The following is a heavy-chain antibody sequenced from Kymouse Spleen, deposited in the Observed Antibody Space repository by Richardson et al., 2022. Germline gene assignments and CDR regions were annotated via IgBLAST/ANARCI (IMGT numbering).Heavy chain of an antibody. CDR1: GGSVSSGSYY. CDR3: ASHNWNDVDYYYYGMDV. J-gene: IGHJ6*02. D-gene: IGHD1-1*01. CDR2: IYYSGST. Sequence: QVQLQESGPGLVKPSETLSLTCTVSGGSVSSGSYYWSWIRQPPGKGLEWIGYIYYSGSTNYNPSLKSRVTISVDTSKNQFSLKLSSVTAADTAVYYCASHNWNDVDYYYYGMDVWGQGTTVTVSS. V-gene: IGHV4-61*01.